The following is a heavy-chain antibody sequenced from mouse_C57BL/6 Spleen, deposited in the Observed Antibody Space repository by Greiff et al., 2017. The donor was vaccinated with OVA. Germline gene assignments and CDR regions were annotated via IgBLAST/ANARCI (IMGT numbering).Heavy chain of an antibody. CDR2: IYPGSGST. J-gene: IGHJ1*03. Sequence: QVQLQQSGAELVKPGASVRMSCKASGYTFTSYWITWVKQRPGQGLEWIGDIYPGSGSTNYNEKFKSKATLTVDTSSSTAYMQLSSLTSEDSAVYYCARSWNWDWYFDVWGTGTTVTVSS. V-gene: IGHV1-55*01. D-gene: IGHD4-1*01. CDR1: GYTFTSYW. CDR3: ARSWNWDWYFDV.